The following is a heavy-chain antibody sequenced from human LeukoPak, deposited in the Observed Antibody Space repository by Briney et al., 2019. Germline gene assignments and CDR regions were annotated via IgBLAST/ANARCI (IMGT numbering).Heavy chain of an antibody. D-gene: IGHD6-19*01. V-gene: IGHV4-4*07. J-gene: IGHJ4*02. CDR3: ARGVRDSRGWYHLDY. CDR1: GGSISSYY. Sequence: SETLSLTCTLSGGSISSYYWSWIRQPAGKGLEWIGRIYTSGSTIYNPSLKSRVTMSVDTSKNQFSLELRSVTAADTAVYYCARGVRDSRGWYHLDYWGQGTLITVSS. CDR2: IYTSGST.